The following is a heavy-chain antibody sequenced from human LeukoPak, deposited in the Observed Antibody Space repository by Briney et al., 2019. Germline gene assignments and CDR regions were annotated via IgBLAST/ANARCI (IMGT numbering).Heavy chain of an antibody. CDR2: ISSSSSYI. Sequence: GSLRLSCAASGFTFSSYSMNWVRQAPGKGLEWVSSISSSSSYIYYADSVKGRFTISRDNAKNSLYLQMNSLRAEDTAVYYCARDRDYCSSTSCYADAFDIWGQGTMVTVSS. CDR1: GFTFSSYS. CDR3: ARDRDYCSSTSCYADAFDI. J-gene: IGHJ3*02. V-gene: IGHV3-21*01. D-gene: IGHD2-2*01.